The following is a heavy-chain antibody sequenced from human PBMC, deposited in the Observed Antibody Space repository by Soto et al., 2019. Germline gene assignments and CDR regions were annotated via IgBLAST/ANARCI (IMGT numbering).Heavy chain of an antibody. V-gene: IGHV1-3*01. CDR2: INAGNGHT. J-gene: IGHJ4*02. CDR1: GYTFTSYA. D-gene: IGHD1-26*01. CDR3: ASGSFDS. Sequence: ASVKVSCKASGYTFTSYAIHWVRQAPGQRLEWMGWINAGNGHTKYSQKFQGRVTITRDTSASTAYMELSSLRSEDTAVYYCASGSFDSWGQGTLVTVSS.